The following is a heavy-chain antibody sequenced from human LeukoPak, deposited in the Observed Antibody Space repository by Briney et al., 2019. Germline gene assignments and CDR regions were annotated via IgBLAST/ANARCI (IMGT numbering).Heavy chain of an antibody. V-gene: IGHV4-39*07. D-gene: IGHD2-2*01. CDR1: GDSISRSSYY. Sequence: SETLSLTCTVSGDSISRSSYYWGWIRQPPGKGLEWIGSIYYSGSTFYNPSLKSRVAISVDTSKNQFSLKLSSVTAADTAVYYCARDLVAAAPGYWGQGTLVTVSS. CDR2: IYYSGST. CDR3: ARDLVAAAPGY. J-gene: IGHJ4*02.